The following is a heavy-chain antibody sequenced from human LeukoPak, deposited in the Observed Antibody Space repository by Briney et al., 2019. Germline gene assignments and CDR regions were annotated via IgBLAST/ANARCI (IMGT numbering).Heavy chain of an antibody. D-gene: IGHD4-17*01. CDR3: ARGNLGTTVPFDY. Sequence: SETLSLTCTVSGGSISSSSYYWGWIRQPPGKGLEWIGSIYYSGSTYYNPSLKSRVTISVDTSKNQFSLKLSSVTAADTAVYYCARGNLGTTVPFDYWGQGTLVTVSS. V-gene: IGHV4-39*07. J-gene: IGHJ4*02. CDR1: GGSISSSSYY. CDR2: IYYSGST.